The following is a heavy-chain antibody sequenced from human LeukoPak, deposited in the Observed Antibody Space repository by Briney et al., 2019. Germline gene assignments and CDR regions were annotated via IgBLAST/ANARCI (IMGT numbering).Heavy chain of an antibody. CDR1: GFTFSSYA. J-gene: IGHJ4*02. D-gene: IGHD3-10*01. CDR3: AKGSGSPPSEFDY. V-gene: IGHV3-23*01. Sequence: QAGGSLRLSCAASGFTFSSYAVSWVRQAPGKGLEWVSAISGSGGSTYYADSVKGRFTISRDNSKNTLYLQMNSLRAEDTAVYYCAKGSGSPPSEFDYWGQGTLVTVSS. CDR2: ISGSGGST.